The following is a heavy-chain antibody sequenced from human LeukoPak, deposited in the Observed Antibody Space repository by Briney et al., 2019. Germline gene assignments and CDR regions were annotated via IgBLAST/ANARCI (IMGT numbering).Heavy chain of an antibody. V-gene: IGHV1-69*01. J-gene: IGHJ5*02. CDR3: ARVFHPINGYGSGSYSFLGSLDP. D-gene: IGHD3-10*01. CDR2: IIPIFGTA. CDR1: GGIFSSYA. Sequence: ASVKVSCKASGGIFSSYAISWVRQAPGQGLEWMGGIIPIFGTANYAQKSQGRVTITADESTSTAYMELSSLRSEDTAMYYCARVFHPINGYGSGSYSFLGSLDPWGQGTLVTVSS.